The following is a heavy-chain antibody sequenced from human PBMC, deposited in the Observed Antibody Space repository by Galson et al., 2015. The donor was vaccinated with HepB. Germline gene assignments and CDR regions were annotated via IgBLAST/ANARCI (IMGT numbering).Heavy chain of an antibody. J-gene: IGHJ6*02. Sequence: CAISGDSVSSNSAAWNWIRQSPSRGLEWLGRTYYRSKWYNDYAVSVKSRITINPDTSKNQFSLQLNSVTPEDTAVYYCARVNCSGGSCYRHTSPRRYYYYYGMDVWGQGTTVTVSS. D-gene: IGHD2-15*01. CDR3: ARVNCSGGSCYRHTSPRRYYYYYGMDV. CDR1: GDSVSSNSAA. V-gene: IGHV6-1*01. CDR2: TYYRSKWYN.